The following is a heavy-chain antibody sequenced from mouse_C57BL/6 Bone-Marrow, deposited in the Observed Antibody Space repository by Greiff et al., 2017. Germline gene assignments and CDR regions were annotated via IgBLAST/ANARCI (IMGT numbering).Heavy chain of an antibody. V-gene: IGHV1-26*01. CDR2: INPNNGGT. CDR1: GYTFTDYY. J-gene: IGHJ2*01. CDR3: ARVGLDY. Sequence: EVKLQQSGPELVKPGASVKISCKASGYTFTDYYMNWVKQSHGKSLEWIGDINPNNGGTSYNQKFKGKATLTVDKSSSTAYMELRSLTSEDSAVYYCARVGLDYWGQGTTLTVSS.